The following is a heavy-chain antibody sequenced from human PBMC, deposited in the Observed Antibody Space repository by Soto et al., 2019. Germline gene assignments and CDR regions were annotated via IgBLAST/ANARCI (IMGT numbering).Heavy chain of an antibody. CDR1: GFTFSSYA. CDR2: LTRSGTT. J-gene: IGHJ4*02. CDR3: AKAGVGQQLSGRYFDY. Sequence: GGSLRLSCAASGFTFSSYAMGWVRQAPGKGLEWVSTLTRSGTTPYAESVRGRFTISRDNSKNTLYLQMNNLRAEDTAVYYCAKAGVGQQLSGRYFDYWGQGTLITVSS. V-gene: IGHV3-23*01. D-gene: IGHD6-13*01.